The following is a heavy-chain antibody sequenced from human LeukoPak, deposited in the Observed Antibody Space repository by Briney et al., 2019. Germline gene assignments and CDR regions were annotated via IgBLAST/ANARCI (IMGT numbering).Heavy chain of an antibody. D-gene: IGHD3-22*01. CDR3: ARLGYYDSSGYYDY. CDR1: GGSISSYY. Sequence: SETLSLTCTVSGGSISSYYWSWIRQPPGRGLEWIGYIYYSGSTNYNPSLKSRVTISVDTSKNQFSLKLSSVTAADTAVYYCARLGYYDSSGYYDYWGQGTLVTVSS. J-gene: IGHJ4*02. CDR2: IYYSGST. V-gene: IGHV4-59*08.